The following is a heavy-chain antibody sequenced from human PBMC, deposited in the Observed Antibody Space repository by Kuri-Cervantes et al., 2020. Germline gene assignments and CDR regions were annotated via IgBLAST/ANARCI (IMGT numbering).Heavy chain of an antibody. CDR3: AKETGSGSSNDDY. CDR2: ISYDGSNK. D-gene: IGHD1-26*01. J-gene: IGHJ4*02. Sequence: LSLTCAASGFTFSSYAMHWVRQAPGKGLEWVAVISYDGSNKYYADSVKGRFTISRDNSKNTLYLQMNSLRAEDTAVYYCAKETGSGSSNDDYWGQGTLVTVSS. CDR1: GFTFSSYA. V-gene: IGHV3-30*04.